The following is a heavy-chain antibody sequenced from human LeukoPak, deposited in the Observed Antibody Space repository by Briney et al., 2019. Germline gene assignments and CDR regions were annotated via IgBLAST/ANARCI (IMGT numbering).Heavy chain of an antibody. CDR1: GFSFSSYS. Sequence: GGSLRLSCVASGFSFSSYSMNWLRLAPATGLEWVSSISSSRSYIYYAHSVTGRFTISRDNAKNSLYLQTNSLRAEDTAVYYCAREPYYDFWSGYYKPHDAFDIWGQGTMVTVSS. CDR2: ISSSRSYI. V-gene: IGHV3-21*01. J-gene: IGHJ3*02. D-gene: IGHD3-3*01. CDR3: AREPYYDFWSGYYKPHDAFDI.